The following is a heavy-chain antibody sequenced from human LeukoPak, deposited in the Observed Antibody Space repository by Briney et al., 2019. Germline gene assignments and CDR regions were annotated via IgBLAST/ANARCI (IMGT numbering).Heavy chain of an antibody. CDR2: IWYDGSSK. CDR1: GFTFSSYG. D-gene: IGHD5-18*01. J-gene: IGHJ6*03. CDR3: AKAGYSYGGYYCMDV. V-gene: IGHV3-33*06. Sequence: GRSLRLSCAASGFTFSSYGMHWVRQAPGKGLEWVAVIWYDGSSKYYADSVKGRFTISRDNSKNTLYLQMNSLRAEDTAVYYCAKAGYSYGGYYCMDVWGKGTTVTVSS.